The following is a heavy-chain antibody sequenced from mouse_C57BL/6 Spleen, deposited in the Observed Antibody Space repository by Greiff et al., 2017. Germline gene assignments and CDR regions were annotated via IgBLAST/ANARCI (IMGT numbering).Heavy chain of an antibody. Sequence: EVKLVESGGDLVKPGGSLKLSCAASGFTFSSYGMSWVRQTPDKRLEWVATISSGGSYNYYPDSVKGRFTISRDNAKNTLYLQMSSLKSEDTAMYYCARQGRDYGMDYWGQGTALTVSS. CDR3: ARQGRDYGMDY. D-gene: IGHD2-1*01. J-gene: IGHJ2*01. CDR2: ISSGGSYN. V-gene: IGHV5-6*01. CDR1: GFTFSSYG.